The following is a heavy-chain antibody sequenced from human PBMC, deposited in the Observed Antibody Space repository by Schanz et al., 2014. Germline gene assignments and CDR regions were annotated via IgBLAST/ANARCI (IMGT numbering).Heavy chain of an antibody. D-gene: IGHD3-10*01. CDR1: GYIFGSHG. V-gene: IGHV1-18*01. J-gene: IGHJ3*02. Sequence: QVQLMQSGSEVRKPGASVKVSCKASGYIFGSHGMTWVRQAPGQGPELMGWINAHTGNTQYTQKFQGRVNMTRDTVTTTVHLELTRLRTDDTAIYYCARVHIATYHYNSPGAFDIWVQGTRVTVSS. CDR3: ARVHIATYHYNSPGAFDI. CDR2: INAHTGNT.